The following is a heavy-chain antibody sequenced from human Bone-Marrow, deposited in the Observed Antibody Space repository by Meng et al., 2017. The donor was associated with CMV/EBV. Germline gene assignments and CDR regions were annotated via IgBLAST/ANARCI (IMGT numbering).Heavy chain of an antibody. J-gene: IGHJ4*02. CDR3: ARNIAAADLDY. V-gene: IGHV4-38-2*02. Sequence: LRLSCTVSGYSISSVYYWGWIRQPPGKGLEWIESIYHSGSTYYNPSLKSRVTISVDTSKNQFSLKLSSVTAADTAVYYCARNIAAADLDYWGQGTLVTVSS. CDR2: IYHSGST. D-gene: IGHD6-13*01. CDR1: GYSISSVYY.